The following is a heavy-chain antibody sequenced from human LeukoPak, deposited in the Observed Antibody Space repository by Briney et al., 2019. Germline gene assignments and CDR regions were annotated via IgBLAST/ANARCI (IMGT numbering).Heavy chain of an antibody. J-gene: IGHJ3*02. CDR3: AREDTTDAFDT. CDR2: ITYNGRST. Sequence: GGSLRLSCAASGFTLSSSEMSWVRQAPGKGLEWIAYITYNGRSTQYADSRKGRLTIYRDNAKTSLYLQLNSLRGEDTAIYYCAREDTTDAFDTWGQGTMVTVSS. V-gene: IGHV3-48*03. D-gene: IGHD1-1*01. CDR1: GFTLSSSE.